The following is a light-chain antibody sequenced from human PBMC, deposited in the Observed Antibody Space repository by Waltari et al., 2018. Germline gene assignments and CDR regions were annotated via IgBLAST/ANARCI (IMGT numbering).Light chain of an antibody. Sequence: QSALTQPASVSGSPGQSITISCPGSSSDVGSYQFVSWYPQHPGKAPQLMIYGGSQRPSGVSNRLSGSKSGNTASLTISGLRAEDEADYYCCSYAGSSPHVIFGGGTKLTVL. CDR1: SSDVGSYQF. CDR3: CSYAGSSPHVI. J-gene: IGLJ2*01. V-gene: IGLV2-23*01. CDR2: GGS.